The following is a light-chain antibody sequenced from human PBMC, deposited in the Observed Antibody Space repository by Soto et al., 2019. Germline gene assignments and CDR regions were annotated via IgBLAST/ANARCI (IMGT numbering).Light chain of an antibody. CDR2: AAS. V-gene: IGKV1-9*01. CDR3: QQLNSYPFT. CDR1: QGINSY. J-gene: IGKJ3*01. Sequence: DIQLIQSPSFLSASVGDRVTITCRASQGINSYLAWYQQRPGKAPNLLIYAASTLQSGVPPRFGGSGSGTEFTLTISSLQPEDFATYYCQQLNSYPFTFGPGTKVDIK.